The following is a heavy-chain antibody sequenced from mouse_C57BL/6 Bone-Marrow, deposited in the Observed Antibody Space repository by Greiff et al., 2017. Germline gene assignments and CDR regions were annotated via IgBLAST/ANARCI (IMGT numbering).Heavy chain of an antibody. Sequence: EVQLQESGAELVRPGASVKLSCTASGFNFKDDYMHWVKQRPEQGLEWIGWIDPENGDTEYASKFQGKATRTADTSSNTAYLQLSSLTSEDTAVYYCTTVFHYWGQGTPLTVSS. V-gene: IGHV14-4*01. CDR1: GFNFKDDY. CDR3: TTVFHY. CDR2: IDPENGDT. J-gene: IGHJ2*01.